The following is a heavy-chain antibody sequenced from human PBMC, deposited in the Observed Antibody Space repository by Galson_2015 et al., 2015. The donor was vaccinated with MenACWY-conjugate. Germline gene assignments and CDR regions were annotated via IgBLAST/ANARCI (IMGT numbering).Heavy chain of an antibody. V-gene: IGHV5-10-1*01. Sequence: QSGAEVKKPGESLRISCKGSGYSFTIYWISWVRQMPGKGLEWMGRIDPSDSYTNYSPSFQGHVTISADKSISTAYLQWSSLKASDTAMYYCARQVRRRYSSSWSDFDYWGQGTLVTVSS. CDR3: ARQVRRRYSSSWSDFDY. J-gene: IGHJ4*02. D-gene: IGHD6-13*01. CDR1: GYSFTIYW. CDR2: IDPSDSYT.